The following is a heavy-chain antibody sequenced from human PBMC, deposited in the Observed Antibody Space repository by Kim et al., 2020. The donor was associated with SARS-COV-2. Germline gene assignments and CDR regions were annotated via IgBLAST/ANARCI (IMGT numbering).Heavy chain of an antibody. Sequence: SVKVSCKASGYSFTSYALNWVRQAPGQGLEWMGWINTNTGNPTYAQAFTGRFVFYVDTSVSTAFLQISSLKAEDTAIYYCARDPPRYNWNSRDWFDPWGQGTLVTVSS. CDR2: INTNTGNP. V-gene: IGHV7-4-1*02. CDR3: ARDPPRYNWNSRDWFDP. CDR1: GYSFTSYA. D-gene: IGHD1-7*01. J-gene: IGHJ5*02.